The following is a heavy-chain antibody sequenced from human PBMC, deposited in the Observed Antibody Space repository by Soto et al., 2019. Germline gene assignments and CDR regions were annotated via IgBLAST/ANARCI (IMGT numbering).Heavy chain of an antibody. Sequence: ASVKVSCKASGYTFTSYAMHWVRQAPGQRLEWMGWINAGNGNTKYSQKFQGRVTITRDTSASTADMELSSLRSEDTAVYYCARSIAQGYSGSYSWFDPWGQGTLVTVSS. CDR3: ARSIAQGYSGSYSWFDP. CDR1: GYTFTSYA. J-gene: IGHJ5*02. CDR2: INAGNGNT. V-gene: IGHV1-3*01. D-gene: IGHD1-26*01.